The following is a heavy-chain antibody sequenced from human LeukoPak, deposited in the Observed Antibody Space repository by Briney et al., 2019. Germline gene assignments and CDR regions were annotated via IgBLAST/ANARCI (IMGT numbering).Heavy chain of an antibody. CDR1: GFTLSSDA. D-gene: IGHD3-10*01. J-gene: IGHJ4*02. CDR2: ISGSGSST. CDR3: AKVFHYGSGSYGSFEN. V-gene: IGHV3-23*01. Sequence: GGSLRLSCAASGFTLSSDAMSWVRQAPRKGLEWVSGISGSGSSTYYADSVKGRFTISRDNSKNTLYLQMNGLRADETALYYCAKVFHYGSGSYGSFENWGQGTLVTVSS.